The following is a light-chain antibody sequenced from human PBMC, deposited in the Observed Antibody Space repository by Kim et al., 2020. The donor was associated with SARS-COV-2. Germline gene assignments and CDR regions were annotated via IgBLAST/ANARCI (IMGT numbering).Light chain of an antibody. CDR1: QSVTSRS. J-gene: IGKJ1*01. V-gene: IGKV3-20*01. Sequence: EIVLTQSPGTLSLSPGETGTLSCRASQSVTSRSLAWYQQKPGQPPRLLIYGASTRAPGIPDRFSGSGSGTDFSLTITRLEPEDFAVYYCQQYGRSPGTFGQGTKGDIK. CDR2: GAS. CDR3: QQYGRSPGT.